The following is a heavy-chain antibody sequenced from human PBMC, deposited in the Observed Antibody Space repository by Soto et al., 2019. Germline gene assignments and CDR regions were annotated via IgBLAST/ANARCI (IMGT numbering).Heavy chain of an antibody. D-gene: IGHD5-12*01. CDR1: GGSFSGYY. Sequence: SETLSLTCAVYGGSFSGYYWSWIRQPPGKGLEWIGEINHSGSTNYNPSLKSRVTISVDTSKNQFSLKLSSVTAADTAVYYCAREWLRPKIFDYWGQGTLVTVSS. CDR3: AREWLRPKIFDY. CDR2: INHSGST. V-gene: IGHV4-34*01. J-gene: IGHJ4*02.